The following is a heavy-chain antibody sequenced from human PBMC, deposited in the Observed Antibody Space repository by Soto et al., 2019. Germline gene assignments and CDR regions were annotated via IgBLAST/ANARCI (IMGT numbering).Heavy chain of an antibody. J-gene: IGHJ4*02. Sequence: PGGSLRLSCVTSGFFFDNYAMHWVRQAPGKGPEWVSSITSGSSYIYYADSVKGRFTISRDNAKNSLYLQINSLRAEDTAMYYCARSSFDYWGQGTLVTVSS. CDR2: ITSGSSYI. CDR1: GFFFDNYA. V-gene: IGHV3-21*01. CDR3: ARSSFDY.